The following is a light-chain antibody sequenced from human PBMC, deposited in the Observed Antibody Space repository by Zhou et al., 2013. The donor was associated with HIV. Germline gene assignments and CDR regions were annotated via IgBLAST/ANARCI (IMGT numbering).Light chain of an antibody. CDR1: QTIDNY. J-gene: IGKJ4*01. V-gene: IGKV1-39*01. CDR3: QQLYSYPNT. Sequence: DIQMTQSPSSLSASVGDRVTITCRASQTIDNYLNWYQRKPGKAPKLLIYAASTLHSGVPSRFSGSGSGTDFSLTISSLQPEDFATYYCQQLYSYPNTFGGGTKVEIK. CDR2: AAS.